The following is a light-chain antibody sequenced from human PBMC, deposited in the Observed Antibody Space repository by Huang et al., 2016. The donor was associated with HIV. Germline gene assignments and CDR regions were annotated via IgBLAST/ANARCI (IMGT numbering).Light chain of an antibody. J-gene: IGKJ2*01. V-gene: IGKV1-39*01. CDR1: QSISKY. Sequence: MGMTQFPSSLSASVGDRVTITCRASQSISKYLNWYQQRPGKAPKFLIYSASSLQSGVPSRFSGSGSGTDFTLTINSLQAEDFATYYCLQSHSTPFTFGQGTKVEIK. CDR2: SAS. CDR3: LQSHSTPFT.